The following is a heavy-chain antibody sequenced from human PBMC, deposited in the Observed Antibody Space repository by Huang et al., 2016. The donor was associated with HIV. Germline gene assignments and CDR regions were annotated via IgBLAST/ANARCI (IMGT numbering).Heavy chain of an antibody. CDR1: GGSITSSNHY. J-gene: IGHJ3*02. CDR3: ASGEYGKNAYDI. D-gene: IGHD2-2*01. CDR2: FYYSGDA. V-gene: IGHV4-39*01. Sequence: QLHLQQSGPGLVRPSETLSLICTVSGGSITSSNHYWGWIRQTPGKGLEWIVNFYYSGDAYYTPSLKNRVSISIDTSKSQFSLRLSSVIATDTAVYYCASGEYGKNAYDIWGQGTVVTVSA.